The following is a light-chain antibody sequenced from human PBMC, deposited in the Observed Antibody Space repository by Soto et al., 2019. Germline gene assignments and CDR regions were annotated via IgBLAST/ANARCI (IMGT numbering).Light chain of an antibody. Sequence: DIQMTQSPSTLSASVGDRVTITCRASQGISSWLAWYQQKPGKAAKLLIYKASTLKSGVPSRFSGSGSGTEFTLTISSLQPDDFATYYCQHYNSYSEAFGQGTKVDIK. J-gene: IGKJ1*01. V-gene: IGKV1-5*03. CDR2: KAS. CDR3: QHYNSYSEA. CDR1: QGISSW.